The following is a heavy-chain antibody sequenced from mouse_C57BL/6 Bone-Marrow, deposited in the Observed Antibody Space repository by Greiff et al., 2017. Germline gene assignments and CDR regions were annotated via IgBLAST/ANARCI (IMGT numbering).Heavy chain of an antibody. CDR2: IRNKANGYTT. D-gene: IGHD2-1*01. CDR1: GFTFTDYY. V-gene: IGHV7-3*01. CDR3: ARYGKAMDY. Sequence: EVQRVASGGGLVQPGGSLSLSCAASGFTFTDYYMSWVRQPPGKALEWLGFIRNKANGYTTEYSASVKGRFTISRDNSQSILYLQMNALRAEDSATYYCARYGKAMDYWGQGTSVTVSS. J-gene: IGHJ4*01.